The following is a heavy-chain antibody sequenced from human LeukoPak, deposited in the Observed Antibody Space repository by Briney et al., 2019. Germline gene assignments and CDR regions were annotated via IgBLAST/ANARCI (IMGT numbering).Heavy chain of an antibody. J-gene: IGHJ5*02. V-gene: IGHV3-7*01. Sequence: GGSLRLSCAASGFTFSSYWMSWVRQAPGKGLEGVANIKQDGSEKYYVDSVKGRFTISRDNATNSLYLQMNSLRAEDTAVYYCARAMVRGVINHHNWFDPWGQGTLVTVSS. CDR2: IKQDGSEK. CDR1: GFTFSSYW. D-gene: IGHD3-10*01. CDR3: ARAMVRGVINHHNWFDP.